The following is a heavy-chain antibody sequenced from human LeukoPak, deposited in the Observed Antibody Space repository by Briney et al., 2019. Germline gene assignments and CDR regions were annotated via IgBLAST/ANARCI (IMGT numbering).Heavy chain of an antibody. V-gene: IGHV4-4*07. J-gene: IGHJ4*02. CDR1: GGSISSYY. D-gene: IGHD3-22*01. Sequence: SETLSLTCTVSGGSISSYYWSWIRQPAGDGLEWIGRIYTSGSTNYNPSLKSRVTMSVDTSKNQFSLKLSSVTAADTAVYYCAREEPFDYYDSSGYYFDYWGQGTLVTVSS. CDR2: IYTSGST. CDR3: AREEPFDYYDSSGYYFDY.